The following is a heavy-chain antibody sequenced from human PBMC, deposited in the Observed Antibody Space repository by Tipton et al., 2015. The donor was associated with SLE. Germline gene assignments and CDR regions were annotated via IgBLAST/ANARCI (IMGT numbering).Heavy chain of an antibody. V-gene: IGHV4-61*02. CDR1: GGSISSGSYY. CDR2: IYTSGST. CDR3: ARESQYYYDSSGYYFDY. D-gene: IGHD3-22*01. J-gene: IGHJ4*02. Sequence: TLSLTCTVSGGSISSGSYYWSWIQQPAGKGLEWIGRIYTSGSTNYNPSLKSRVTISVDTSKNQFSLKLSSVTAADTAVYYCARESQYYYDSSGYYFDYWGQGTLVTVSS.